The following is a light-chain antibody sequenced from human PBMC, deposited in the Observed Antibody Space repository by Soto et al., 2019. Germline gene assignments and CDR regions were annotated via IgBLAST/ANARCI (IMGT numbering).Light chain of an antibody. J-gene: IGLJ1*01. V-gene: IGLV2-11*01. Sequence: QSALTQPRSVSGSPGQSVTISCTGTSSDVGGYNYVSWYQQHPGKAPKVMIYDVSKRPSGVPDRFSGSKSGNTASLTISGLQAEDEADYYCCSYAGSPYVFGPGTKLTVL. CDR1: SSDVGGYNY. CDR2: DVS. CDR3: CSYAGSPYV.